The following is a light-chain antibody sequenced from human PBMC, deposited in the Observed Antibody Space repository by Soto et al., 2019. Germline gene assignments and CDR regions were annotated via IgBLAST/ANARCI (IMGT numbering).Light chain of an antibody. Sequence: QSALTQPASVSGSPGESITISCTGSSSDVGHYSFVSWYQQYPGNVPTLILRDVSNRPSGVSFRFSGSKSGNTASLTISGLQPEDEADYYCCSYTTGYTLVFGTGTKVTVL. CDR3: CSYTTGYTLV. J-gene: IGLJ1*01. CDR1: SSDVGHYSF. V-gene: IGLV2-14*03. CDR2: DVS.